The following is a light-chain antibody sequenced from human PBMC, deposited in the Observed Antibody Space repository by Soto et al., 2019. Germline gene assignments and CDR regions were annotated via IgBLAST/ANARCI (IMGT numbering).Light chain of an antibody. CDR3: QQYGSSST. V-gene: IGKV3-20*01. J-gene: IGKJ5*01. Sequence: EIVLTQSPGTLSLSPGERVTLSCRASQSFSGNYLTWYQHKPGQAPRLLIYGSYHRATGIPDRFSGSGSGTDFTLTISRLEPEDFAVYYCQQYGSSSTFGQGTRLEIK. CDR1: QSFSGNY. CDR2: GSY.